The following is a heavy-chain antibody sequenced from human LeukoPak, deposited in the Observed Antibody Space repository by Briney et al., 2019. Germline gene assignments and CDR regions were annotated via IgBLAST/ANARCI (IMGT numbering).Heavy chain of an antibody. CDR3: ARLGYSTGWYNS. V-gene: IGHV4-34*01. D-gene: IGHD6-25*01. Sequence: SETLSLTCAVYGGSFSGYYWSWIRQPPGKGPDWIANIYYSGTTYYNPSLKSRVTISVDMSKNQFSLILRSVTAADTAVYYCARLGYSTGWYNSWGQGTLVTVSS. CDR1: GGSFSGYY. J-gene: IGHJ5*01. CDR2: IYYSGTT.